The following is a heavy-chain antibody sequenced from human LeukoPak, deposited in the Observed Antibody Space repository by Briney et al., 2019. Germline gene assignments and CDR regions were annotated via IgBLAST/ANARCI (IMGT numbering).Heavy chain of an antibody. J-gene: IGHJ4*02. CDR3: THTYARLVDC. CDR2: IYWNDDN. Sequence: SGPTLVNPTQTLTLTCTFSGFSLSTIGVGVGWIRQPPGKALEWLTLIYWNDDNRPSPSLKSRTTSTKDTSKNQMVLTMTNMDPMDTATYYCTHTYARLVDCWGQGTLVTVSS. V-gene: IGHV2-5*01. CDR1: GFSLSTIGVG.